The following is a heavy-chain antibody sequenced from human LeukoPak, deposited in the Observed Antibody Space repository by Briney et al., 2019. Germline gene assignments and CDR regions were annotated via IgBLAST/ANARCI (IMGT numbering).Heavy chain of an antibody. D-gene: IGHD3-3*01. CDR1: GFTFSSYA. J-gene: IGHJ4*02. V-gene: IGHV3-21*01. Sequence: GGSLRLSCAAYGFTFSSYAMSWVRQAPGKGLEWVSTISGSGGTIYYADSVKGRFTISRDNAKNSLYLQMNSLRAEDTAVYYCARVGTFWSGYYKGFDYWGQGTLVTVSS. CDR2: ISGSGGTI. CDR3: ARVGTFWSGYYKGFDY.